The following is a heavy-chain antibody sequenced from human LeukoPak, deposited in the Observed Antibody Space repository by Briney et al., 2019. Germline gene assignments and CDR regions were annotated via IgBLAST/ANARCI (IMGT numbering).Heavy chain of an antibody. J-gene: IGHJ4*02. V-gene: IGHV3-48*03. CDR3: GRGDVVRQQDYYFDY. CDR1: GFTFSSYE. Sequence: GGSLRLSCAASGFTFSSYEMNWVRQAPGKGLEWVSYISSSGSTIYYADSVKGRFTISRDNAKNSLYLQMNSMRAEDTAVYYCGRGDVVRQQDYYFDYWGQGPLVTVSS. D-gene: IGHD2-2*01. CDR2: ISSSGSTI.